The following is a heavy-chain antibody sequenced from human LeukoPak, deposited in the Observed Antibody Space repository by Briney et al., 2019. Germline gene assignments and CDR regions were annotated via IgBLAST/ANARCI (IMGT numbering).Heavy chain of an antibody. CDR2: IYYSGST. CDR3: AGGGAPFSYYYMDV. CDR1: GGSISSSSYY. D-gene: IGHD3-16*01. V-gene: IGHV4-39*07. Sequence: SETLSLTCTVSGGSISSSSYYWGWIRQPPGKGLEWIGSIYYSGSTYYNPSPKSRVTISVDTSKNQFSLKLSSVTAADTAVYYRAGGGAPFSYYYMDVWGKGTTVTVSS. J-gene: IGHJ6*03.